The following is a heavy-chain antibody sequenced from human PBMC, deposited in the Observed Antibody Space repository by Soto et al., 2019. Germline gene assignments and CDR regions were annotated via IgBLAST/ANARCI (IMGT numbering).Heavy chain of an antibody. Sequence: GGSLRLSCAASVFTFSAFDMTWVRQAPGKGLEWFSLIRVVAGSTXXADSVKGRXTISKENSKNMXYLEMXRLGADDTAVYFCVKGAWLDYWGQGNMVTVSS. J-gene: IGHJ4*02. CDR3: VKGAWLDY. CDR2: IRVVAGST. CDR1: VFTFSAFD. V-gene: IGHV3-23*01.